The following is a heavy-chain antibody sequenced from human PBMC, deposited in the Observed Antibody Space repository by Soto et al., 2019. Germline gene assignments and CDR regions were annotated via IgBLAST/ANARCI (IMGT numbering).Heavy chain of an antibody. V-gene: IGHV4-30-2*01. J-gene: IGHJ4*02. CDR3: ARVDSGWSEVDY. Sequence: QVQLQESGSGLVKPSQTLSLTCTVSGDSISRGAFSWSWIRQPPGKGLEWVGYIYHSGSIHYNPSLKSRVTISVDRSKNQFSLKLTSVTAADTAVYYCARVDSGWSEVDYWGQGTLVTVSS. CDR2: IYHSGSI. CDR1: GDSISRGAFS. D-gene: IGHD6-19*01.